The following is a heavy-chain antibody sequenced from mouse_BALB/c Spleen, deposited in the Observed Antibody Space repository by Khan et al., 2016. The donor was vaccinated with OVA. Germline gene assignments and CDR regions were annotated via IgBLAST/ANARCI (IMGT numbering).Heavy chain of an antibody. CDR1: GYSITSDYV. CDR2: ISYSGNT. CDR3: ARIYGGDFDY. D-gene: IGHD1-1*01. Sequence: EVQLQESGPGLVKPSQSLSLTCTVTGYSITSDYVWNWIRQFPGNKLEWMGYISYSGNTKYNPSLKSLISITRDSSKNQFFLQLNSVTTEDTATYDCARIYGGDFDYWGQGTTLTVSS. J-gene: IGHJ2*01. V-gene: IGHV3-2*02.